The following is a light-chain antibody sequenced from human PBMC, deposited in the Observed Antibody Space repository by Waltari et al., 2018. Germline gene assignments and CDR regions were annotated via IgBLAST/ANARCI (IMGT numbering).Light chain of an antibody. CDR1: QGMSGY. Sequence: DIQLLQSPSFLSASVGDRVTFTCRASQGMSGYLAWYQQKPNKAPKLLINAASTLQSGVPSRFSGGKSGTEFTLTISSLQPEDFATYFCQHVYSYPVTFGGGTTLDI. V-gene: IGKV1-9*01. J-gene: IGKJ4*01. CDR2: AAS. CDR3: QHVYSYPVT.